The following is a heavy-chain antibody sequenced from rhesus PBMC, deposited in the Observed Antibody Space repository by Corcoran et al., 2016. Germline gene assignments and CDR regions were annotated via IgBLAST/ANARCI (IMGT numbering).Heavy chain of an antibody. V-gene: IGHV4-122*02. CDR3: ARFPAALYVNVDY. D-gene: IGHD1-1*01. J-gene: IGHJ4*01. Sequence: QVQLQEPGPGLVKPSETLSLTCAVSGGSIRSSYYSWRGIRQAPGKGLEWIGYISYSGSTSYNPSLKSRVTISRDTSKNQFSLKLSSVTAADTAVYYCARFPAALYVNVDYWGQGVLVTVSS. CDR1: GGSIRSSYYS. CDR2: ISYSGST.